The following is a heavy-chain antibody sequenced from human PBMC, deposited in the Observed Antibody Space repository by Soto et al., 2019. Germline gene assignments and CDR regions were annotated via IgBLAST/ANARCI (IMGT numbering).Heavy chain of an antibody. CDR1: GGTFSSYA. D-gene: IGHD3-3*01. CDR2: IIPTFGTA. V-gene: IGHV1-69*13. CDR3: AARYDFWSGYPARGLVDYYYYGMDV. J-gene: IGHJ6*02. Sequence: ASVKVSCKASGGTFSSYAISWVRQAPGQGLEWMGGIIPTFGTANYAQKFQGRVTITADESTSTAYMELSSLRSEDTAVYYCAARYDFWSGYPARGLVDYYYYGMDVWGQGTTVTVSS.